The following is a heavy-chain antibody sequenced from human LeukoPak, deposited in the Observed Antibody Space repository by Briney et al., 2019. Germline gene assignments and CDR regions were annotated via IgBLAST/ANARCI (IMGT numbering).Heavy chain of an antibody. J-gene: IGHJ4*02. V-gene: IGHV3-48*03. CDR2: ISSSGAGI. CDR1: GFTFSSYE. CDR3: AILVSRSIFRDN. D-gene: IGHD2-8*02. Sequence: GGSLRLSCAASGFTFSSYEMNWVRQAPGKGLEWVSYISSSGAGIYSADSVKGRFTISRENAKNSLYLQMNSLRADDTAVYFCAILVSRSIFRDNWGQGTLVTVSS.